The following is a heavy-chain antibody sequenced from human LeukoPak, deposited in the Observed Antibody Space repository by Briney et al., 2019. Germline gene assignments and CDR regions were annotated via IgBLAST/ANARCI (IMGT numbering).Heavy chain of an antibody. CDR3: AKRGVVIRVILVGFHKEAHYFDS. Sequence: GGSLRLSCVASGFSVSSYGMHWVRQAPGKGLEWVAVMWYDGDNQYYTDSVKGRFTISRDDSANTVSLQMDSLRAEDTAVYFCAKRGVVIRVILVGFHKEAHYFDSWGQGALVTVSS. V-gene: IGHV3-33*06. D-gene: IGHD3-22*01. J-gene: IGHJ4*02. CDR2: MWYDGDNQ. CDR1: GFSVSSYG.